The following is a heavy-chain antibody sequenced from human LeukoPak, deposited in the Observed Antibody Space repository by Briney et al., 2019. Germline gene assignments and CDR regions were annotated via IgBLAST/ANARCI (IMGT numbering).Heavy chain of an antibody. CDR3: ARDSYDGSGYLLYYFDY. D-gene: IGHD3-22*01. CDR1: GGTFSSYA. V-gene: IGHV1-69*05. CDR2: IIPIFGTA. Sequence: ASVKVSCKASGGTFSSYAISWVRQAPGQGLEWMGRIIPIFGTANYARKFQGRVTITTDESTSTAYMELSSLRSEDTAVYYCARDSYDGSGYLLYYFDYWGQGTLVTVSS. J-gene: IGHJ4*02.